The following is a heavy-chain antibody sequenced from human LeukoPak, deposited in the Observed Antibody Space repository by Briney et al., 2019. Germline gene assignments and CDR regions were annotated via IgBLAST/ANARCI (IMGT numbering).Heavy chain of an antibody. CDR1: GFTFSTYD. V-gene: IGHV3-23*01. D-gene: IGHD1-14*01. CDR2: VRVNGRST. Sequence: PGGSLRLSCTASGFTFSTYDMSWVRQAPGKGLEWVSTVRVNGRSTYYADSVKGRFTISRDNSKNTLYLQMNSLRAEDTALYYCAKPGEPSNYCFDYWGQGALVTVSS. CDR3: AKPGEPSNYCFDY. J-gene: IGHJ4*02.